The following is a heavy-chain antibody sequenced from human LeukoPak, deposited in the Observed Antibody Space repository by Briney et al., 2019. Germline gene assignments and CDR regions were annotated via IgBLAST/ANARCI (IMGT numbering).Heavy chain of an antibody. Sequence: ASVKVSCKVSGYTLSELSIHWVRQGPGKGLEWMAGFVLEDGERIYAQKFRGRVRVTEDTSTDTAYMELSSLRSEDTAVYYCARDGGGDPYYPQLKPFQHWGQGTLVTVSS. D-gene: IGHD3-22*01. CDR3: ARDGGGDPYYPQLKPFQH. J-gene: IGHJ1*01. CDR2: FVLEDGER. V-gene: IGHV1-24*01. CDR1: GYTLSELS.